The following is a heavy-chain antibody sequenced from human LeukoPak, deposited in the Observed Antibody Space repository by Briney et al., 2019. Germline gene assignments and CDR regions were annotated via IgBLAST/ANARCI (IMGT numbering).Heavy chain of an antibody. Sequence: ASVKVSCKASGGTFSSYAISWVRQAPGQGLEWMGGIIPIFGTANYAQKFQGRVTITADESTSTAYMELSSLRSEDTAVYYCAREGYSNGWYRYWGQGTLVTVSS. CDR3: AREGYSNGWYRY. V-gene: IGHV1-69*01. D-gene: IGHD6-19*01. CDR2: IIPIFGTA. CDR1: GGTFSSYA. J-gene: IGHJ4*02.